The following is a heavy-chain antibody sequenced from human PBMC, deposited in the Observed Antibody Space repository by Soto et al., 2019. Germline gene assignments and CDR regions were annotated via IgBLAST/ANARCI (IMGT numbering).Heavy chain of an antibody. CDR1: GDSVSSNSAA. J-gene: IGHJ4*02. CDR2: TYYRSKWYN. CDR3: ARATYYDFWSGYYYFDY. Sequence: SQTLSLTCAISGDSVSSNSAAWNWIRQSPSRGLEWLGRTYYRSKWYNDYAVSVKSRITINPDTSKNQFSLQLNSVTPEDTAVYYCARATYYDFWSGYYYFDYWGQGTLVTVS. D-gene: IGHD3-3*01. V-gene: IGHV6-1*01.